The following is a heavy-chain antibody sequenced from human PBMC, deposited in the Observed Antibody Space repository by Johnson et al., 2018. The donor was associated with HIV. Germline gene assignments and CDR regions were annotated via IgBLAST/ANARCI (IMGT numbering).Heavy chain of an antibody. CDR1: GFTFSDYY. D-gene: IGHD6-19*01. Sequence: VQLVESGGGLVKPGGSLRLSCAASGFTFSDYYMSWIRQAPGKGLEWVSAITGSGGSTYYADSVKGRFTISRDNSKNTLYLQMNSLRAEDTAVYYCANFGRSSGWYEGGVFDIWGQGTMVTVSS. J-gene: IGHJ3*02. CDR3: ANFGRSSGWYEGGVFDI. CDR2: ITGSGGST. V-gene: IGHV3-23*04.